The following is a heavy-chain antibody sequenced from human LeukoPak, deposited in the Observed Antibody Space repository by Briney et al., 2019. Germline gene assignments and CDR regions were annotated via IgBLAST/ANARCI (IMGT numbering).Heavy chain of an antibody. J-gene: IGHJ4*02. D-gene: IGHD1-1*01. Sequence: GRSLRLSCAASGFTFSSYGMHWVRQAPGKGLEWVAVISYDGTNKNYADSVKGRFTISRDNAKKSLYLQMNSLRAEDTAVYYCARIGHNSGDFDYWGQGTLVTVSS. CDR2: ISYDGTNK. CDR1: GFTFSSYG. CDR3: ARIGHNSGDFDY. V-gene: IGHV3-30*03.